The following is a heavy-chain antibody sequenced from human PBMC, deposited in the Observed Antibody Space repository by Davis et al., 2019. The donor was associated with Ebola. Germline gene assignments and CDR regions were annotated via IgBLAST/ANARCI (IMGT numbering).Heavy chain of an antibody. D-gene: IGHD5-24*01. Sequence: SETLSLTCTVSGGSISSSSYYWGWIRQPPGKGLEWIGSIYYSGSTYYNPSLKSRVTISVDTSKNQFSLKLSSVTAADTAVYYCASLPPRWPQDYWGQGTLVTVSS. CDR1: GGSISSSSYY. CDR3: ASLPPRWPQDY. CDR2: IYYSGST. J-gene: IGHJ4*02. V-gene: IGHV4-39*01.